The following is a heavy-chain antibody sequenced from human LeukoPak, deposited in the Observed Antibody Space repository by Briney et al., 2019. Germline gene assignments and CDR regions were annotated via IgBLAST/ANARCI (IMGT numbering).Heavy chain of an antibody. D-gene: IGHD3-22*01. J-gene: IGHJ4*02. CDR1: GYTFSGYY. V-gene: IGHV1-2*02. CDR2: INYNSGAT. Sequence: GAPVKVSCKGSGYTFSGYYMHWVRQAPGQGLEWMGWINYNSGATNYAQALQGRVTMTRDTSITIFHMELSSLRSDDTAVYYCARALRYDDSSGYYAYWGQGTLVTVSS. CDR3: ARALRYDDSSGYYAY.